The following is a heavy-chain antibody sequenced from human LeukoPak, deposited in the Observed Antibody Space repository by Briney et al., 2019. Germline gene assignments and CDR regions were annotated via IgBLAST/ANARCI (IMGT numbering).Heavy chain of an antibody. J-gene: IGHJ1*01. Sequence: ASVKVSCKASGYIFTDYYIHWVRQAPGQGLEWMGLINPSGGSTTYAQKFQGRVTVTGDTSTSTVYMELSSLRSGDTAVYYCARYGLVATSVLCFQYWGQGTLVTVSS. V-gene: IGHV1-46*01. CDR2: INPSGGST. CDR1: GYIFTDYY. CDR3: ARYGLVATSVLCFQY. D-gene: IGHD6-19*01.